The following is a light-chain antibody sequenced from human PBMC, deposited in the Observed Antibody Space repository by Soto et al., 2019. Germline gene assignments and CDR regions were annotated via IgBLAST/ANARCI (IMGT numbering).Light chain of an antibody. CDR2: AIS. V-gene: IGKV1-6*01. Sequence: AIQMTQSPSSLSASVGDRVTITCRASQDVRNDLGWYQQKPGKAPRLLIYAISTLQSGVPSKFSGSGSGTDFTITISNLQPEDFANYYCLQDKSYPYAFGQGTKLEI. CDR3: LQDKSYPYA. CDR1: QDVRND. J-gene: IGKJ2*01.